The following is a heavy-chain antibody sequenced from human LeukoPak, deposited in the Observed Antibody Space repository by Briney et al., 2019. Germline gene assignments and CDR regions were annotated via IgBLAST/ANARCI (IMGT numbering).Heavy chain of an antibody. D-gene: IGHD4-17*01. CDR2: ISYDGSKK. J-gene: IGHJ5*02. Sequence: GGSLRLSCVASGFTFSSYAMHWVRQAPGKGLEWVAVISYDGSKKFSAESVKGRFTISRDNSKNTLYLQMNSLRAEDTAVYYCAREYSTVTSNWFDPWGQGTLVTVSS. V-gene: IGHV3-30-3*01. CDR3: AREYSTVTSNWFDP. CDR1: GFTFSSYA.